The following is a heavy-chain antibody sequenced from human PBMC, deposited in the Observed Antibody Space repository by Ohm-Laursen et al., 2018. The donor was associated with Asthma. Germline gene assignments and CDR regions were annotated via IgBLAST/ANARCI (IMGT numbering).Heavy chain of an antibody. CDR3: ARGRYSYGQNPFFDY. Sequence: SDTLSLTCTVSGDSISAYYWSWIRQPPGKGLEWIGYIYSTGTTNYNPSLKSRVTFSLDTPKNQFSLKLSSVTAADTAVYYCARGRYSYGQNPFFDYWGQGTLVTVSS. CDR1: GDSISAYY. J-gene: IGHJ4*02. V-gene: IGHV4-59*07. D-gene: IGHD5-18*01. CDR2: IYSTGTT.